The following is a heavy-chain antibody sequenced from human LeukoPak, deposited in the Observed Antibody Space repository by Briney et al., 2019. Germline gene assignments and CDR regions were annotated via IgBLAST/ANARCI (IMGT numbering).Heavy chain of an antibody. J-gene: IGHJ6*02. CDR3: AIMTTGQPLNGMDV. CDR1: GGSFSGYY. Sequence: PSETLSLTCAVYGGSFSGYYWSWIRQPPGKGLEWIGEINHSGSTNYNPSLKSRVTISVDTSKNQFSLKLSSVTAADTAVYYCAIMTTGQPLNGMDVWGQGTTVTVSS. V-gene: IGHV4-34*01. D-gene: IGHD4-17*01. CDR2: INHSGST.